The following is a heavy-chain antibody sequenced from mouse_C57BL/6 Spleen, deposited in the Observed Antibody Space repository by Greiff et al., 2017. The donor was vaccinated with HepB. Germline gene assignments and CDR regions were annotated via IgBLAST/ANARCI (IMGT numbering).Heavy chain of an antibody. V-gene: IGHV1-64*01. CDR3: AREDYGSSSFAY. Sequence: QVQLQQPGAELVKPGASVKLSCKASGYTFTSYWMHWVKQRPGQGLEWIGMIHPNSGSTNYNEKVKSKATLTVDKSSSTAYMQLSSLTSEYSAVYYCAREDYGSSSFAYWGQGTLVTVSA. D-gene: IGHD1-1*01. CDR2: IHPNSGST. CDR1: GYTFTSYW. J-gene: IGHJ3*01.